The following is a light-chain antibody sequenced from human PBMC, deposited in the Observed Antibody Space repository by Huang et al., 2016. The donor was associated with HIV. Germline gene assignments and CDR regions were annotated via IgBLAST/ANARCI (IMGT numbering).Light chain of an antibody. CDR1: QNVRNN. CDR3: QQFNNWPPA. Sequence: ETLMTQFPATLSLSPGERATLSCRASQNVRNNLAWYQQKPGQAPRLLVYEASSRATGVPGRFSASGSGIDFTLTISSLQSEDFAVYYCQQFNNWPPAFGGGTTVEIK. J-gene: IGKJ4*01. CDR2: EAS. V-gene: IGKV3-15*01.